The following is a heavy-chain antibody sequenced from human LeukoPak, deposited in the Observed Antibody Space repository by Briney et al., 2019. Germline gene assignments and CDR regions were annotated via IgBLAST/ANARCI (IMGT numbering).Heavy chain of an antibody. V-gene: IGHV4-39*01. CDR2: IYYGGNT. D-gene: IGHD4-23*01. J-gene: IGHJ4*02. CDR1: GGSISSSSYY. Sequence: PSETLSLTCTVSGGSISSSSYYWGWIRQPPGKGLEWIGSIYYGGNTYYNPSLKSRVTISVDTSKNQFSLKLSSVTAADTAVYYCARHLPTYYGGKGRTPTLFDYWGQGTLVTVSS. CDR3: ARHLPTYYGGKGRTPTLFDY.